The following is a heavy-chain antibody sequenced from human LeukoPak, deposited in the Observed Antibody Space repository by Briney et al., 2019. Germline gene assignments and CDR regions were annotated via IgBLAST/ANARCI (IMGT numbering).Heavy chain of an antibody. J-gene: IGHJ3*01. CDR2: IYYTGTT. V-gene: IGHV4-59*08. CDR1: GGSISGTFS. Sequence: SETLSLTCTVSGGSISGTFSWSWIRQPPGKGLEWFGYIYYTGTTDSNPSLKSRVTISLDTSKNQFSLNLTSVTAADTAVYYCARRWVYDKRAFDAWGQGTMVTVSS. D-gene: IGHD3-16*01. CDR3: ARRWVYDKRAFDA.